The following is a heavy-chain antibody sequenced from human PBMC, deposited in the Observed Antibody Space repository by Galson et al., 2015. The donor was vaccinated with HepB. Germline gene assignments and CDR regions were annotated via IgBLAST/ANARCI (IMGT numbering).Heavy chain of an antibody. Sequence: SLRLSCAASGFTFSSYAMHWVRQAPGKGLVWVSRINSDGSSTNYADSVKGRFTISRDNDKNTLYLQMNRLRAEETAVYDCARGAERVCGGNTCYSADYWGQGALVTVSS. D-gene: IGHD2-21*01. V-gene: IGHV3-74*01. J-gene: IGHJ4*02. CDR1: GFTFSSYA. CDR3: ARGAERVCGGNTCYSADY. CDR2: INSDGSST.